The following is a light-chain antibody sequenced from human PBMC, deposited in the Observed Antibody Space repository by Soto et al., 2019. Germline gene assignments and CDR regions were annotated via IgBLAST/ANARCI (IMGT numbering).Light chain of an antibody. Sequence: EIVLTQSPGTLSLSPGERATLSCRASQSVSSSHLAWYQHKPGQAPRLLIYAASSRATGSPDRFSGGGSGTDFTLTISRLEPEDFAVYYCQQYNDWPRTFGQGTKVEIK. CDR3: QQYNDWPRT. V-gene: IGKV3-20*01. CDR2: AAS. J-gene: IGKJ1*01. CDR1: QSVSSSH.